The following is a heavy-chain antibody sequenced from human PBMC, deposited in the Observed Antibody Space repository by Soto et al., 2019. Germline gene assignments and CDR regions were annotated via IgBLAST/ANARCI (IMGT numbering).Heavy chain of an antibody. Sequence: PGGSRRLSCAASGFTFSSYSMNWARQAPGKGLEWVSSISSSISYIYYADSVKGRFTISRDNAKNSLYLQMNSLRAEDTAVYYCAIDALPYDYQNDYYDYWGQGTLVTVSS. J-gene: IGHJ4*02. CDR3: AIDALPYDYQNDYYDY. CDR1: GFTFSSYS. CDR2: ISSSISYI. D-gene: IGHD4-17*01. V-gene: IGHV3-21*01.